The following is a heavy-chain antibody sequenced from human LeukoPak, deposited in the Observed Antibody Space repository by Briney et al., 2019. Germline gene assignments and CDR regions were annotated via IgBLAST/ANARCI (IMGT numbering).Heavy chain of an antibody. CDR1: GGSFSGYY. CDR2: INHSGST. CDR3: ARGPGAVVVPAAYYYYGMDV. D-gene: IGHD2-2*01. Sequence: PSGTLSLTCAVYGGSFSGYYWSWIRRPPGKGLEWIGEINHSGSTNYNPSLKSRVTISVDTSKNQFSLKLSSVTAADTAVYYCARGPGAVVVPAAYYYYGMDVWGQGTTVTVSS. J-gene: IGHJ6*02. V-gene: IGHV4-34*01.